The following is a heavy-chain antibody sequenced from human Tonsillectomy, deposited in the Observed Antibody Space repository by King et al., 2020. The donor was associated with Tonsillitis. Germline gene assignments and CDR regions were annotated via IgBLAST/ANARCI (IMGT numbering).Heavy chain of an antibody. CDR1: GFTFDDYG. D-gene: IGHD1-26*01. Sequence: QLVQSGGGVVRPGGSLRLSCAASGFTFDDYGMSWVRQAPGKGLEWVSDINWHGGSTSYADSVKGRFTISRDNAKNSLYLQMNSLRAEDTALYYWARDGKWEPPYYYYYMDVWGKGTTVTVSS. V-gene: IGHV3-20*04. CDR3: ARDGKWEPPYYYYYMDV. J-gene: IGHJ6*03. CDR2: INWHGGST.